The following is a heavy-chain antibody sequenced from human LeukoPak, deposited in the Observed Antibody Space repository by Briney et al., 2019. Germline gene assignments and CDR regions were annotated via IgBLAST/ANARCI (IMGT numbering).Heavy chain of an antibody. V-gene: IGHV4-39*07. CDR2: IYYSGIT. CDR3: ARVTEDIHYGPYLNWFDP. CDR1: GASISGSSHYF. J-gene: IGHJ5*02. Sequence: SETLSLTCTVSGASISGSSHYFWGWIRQTPGKGLEWIGSIYYSGITYYTPSLKSRVTISVDTSKNQFSLKLSSVTAADTAVYYCARVTEDIHYGPYLNWFDPWGQGTLVTVSS. D-gene: IGHD2-15*01.